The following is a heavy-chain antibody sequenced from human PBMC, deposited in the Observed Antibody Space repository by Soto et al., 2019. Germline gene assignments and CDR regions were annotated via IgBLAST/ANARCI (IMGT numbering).Heavy chain of an antibody. Sequence: ASVKVSCKASGYTFTSYDINWVRQATGQGLEWMGWMNPNSGNTGYAQKFQGRVTMTRNTSISTAYMELSSLRSEDTAVYYCARGPYCSGGSCYRLVYYYYYYMAVWGKGTSVTVSS. V-gene: IGHV1-8*01. CDR2: MNPNSGNT. CDR3: ARGPYCSGGSCYRLVYYYYYYMAV. D-gene: IGHD2-15*01. J-gene: IGHJ6*03. CDR1: GYTFTSYD.